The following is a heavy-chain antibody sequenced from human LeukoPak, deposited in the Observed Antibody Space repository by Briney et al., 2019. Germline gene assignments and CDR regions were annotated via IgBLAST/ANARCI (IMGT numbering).Heavy chain of an antibody. J-gene: IGHJ4*02. D-gene: IGHD1-14*01. CDR1: GFTVSTYS. CDR2: ISYAGDNK. CDR3: ARGLTAGGAFDY. Sequence: HSGGSLRLSCAASGFTVSTYSLHWVRQAPVKGLEWVALISYAGDNKYYAESVKGRFTISRDNAKNTLYLQINSLRTEDTAIYYCARGLTAGGAFDYWGQGTLVTVSS. V-gene: IGHV3-30-3*01.